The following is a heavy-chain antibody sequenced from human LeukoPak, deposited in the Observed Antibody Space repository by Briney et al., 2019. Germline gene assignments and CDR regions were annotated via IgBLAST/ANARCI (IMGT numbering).Heavy chain of an antibody. CDR1: GFTASSNY. Sequence: GGSLRLSCAASGFTASSNYMSWVRQAPGKGLEWVSVIYSGGSTYYADSVKGRFTISRDNSKNTLYLQMNSLRAEDTAVYYCARDAYDSSGYYLSYYYYSMDVWGQGTTVTVSS. CDR3: ARDAYDSSGYYLSYYYYSMDV. V-gene: IGHV3-66*01. CDR2: IYSGGST. J-gene: IGHJ6*02. D-gene: IGHD3-22*01.